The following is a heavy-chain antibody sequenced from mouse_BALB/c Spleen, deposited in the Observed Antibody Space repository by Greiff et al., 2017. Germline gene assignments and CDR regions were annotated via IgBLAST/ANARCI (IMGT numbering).Heavy chain of an antibody. V-gene: IGHV5-6-3*01. CDR3: ARDRDYRYDDYAMDY. D-gene: IGHD2-14*01. Sequence: EVKLMESGGGLVQPGGSLKLSCAASGFTFSSYVMSWVRQTPDKRLELVATINSNGGSTYYPDSVKGRFTISRDNAKNTLYLQMSSLKSEDTAMYYCARDRDYRYDDYAMDYWGQGTSVTVSS. CDR2: INSNGGST. CDR1: GFTFSSYV. J-gene: IGHJ4*01.